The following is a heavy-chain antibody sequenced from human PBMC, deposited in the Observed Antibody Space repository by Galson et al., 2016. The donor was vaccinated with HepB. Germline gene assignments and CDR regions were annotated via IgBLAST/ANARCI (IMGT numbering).Heavy chain of an antibody. CDR1: GFTFSTAW. Sequence: SLRLSCAASGFTFSTAWMSWVRQAPGKGLVWVSRINTDGSTTRNADSVKGRFTISRDNAKNTLYLQMNSLRAEDTAVYYCAREGFWNGNRYMDVWGKGTTGTVSS. J-gene: IGHJ6*04. CDR3: AREGFWNGNRYMDV. D-gene: IGHD3-3*01. V-gene: IGHV3-74*01. CDR2: INTDGSTT.